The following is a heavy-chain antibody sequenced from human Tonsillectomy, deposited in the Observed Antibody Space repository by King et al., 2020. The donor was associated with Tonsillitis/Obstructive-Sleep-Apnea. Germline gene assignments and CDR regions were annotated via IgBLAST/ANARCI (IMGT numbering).Heavy chain of an antibody. J-gene: IGHJ4*02. CDR1: GFTFSSYE. Sequence: VQLVESGGGLVQPGGSLRLSCAASGFTFSSYEMNWVRQAPGKGLEWVSYISSSGSTIYYADSVKGRFTISRDNAKNSLYLQMNSLRAEDTAVYYCAIEGCSSTSCYDYWGQGTLVTVSS. CDR3: AIEGCSSTSCYDY. D-gene: IGHD2-2*01. CDR2: ISSSGSTI. V-gene: IGHV3-48*03.